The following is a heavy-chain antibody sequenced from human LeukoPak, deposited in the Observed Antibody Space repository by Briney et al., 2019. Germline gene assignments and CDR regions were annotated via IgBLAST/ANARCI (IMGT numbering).Heavy chain of an antibody. CDR3: ARGPFTMVRGVIITPLGFDY. D-gene: IGHD3-10*01. V-gene: IGHV1-69*13. J-gene: IGHJ4*02. CDR2: NIPIFGTA. CDR1: GGTFSSYA. Sequence: ASVKVSCKASGGTFSSYAISWVRQAPGQGLEWMGGNIPIFGTANYAQKFQGRVTITADESTSTAYMELSSLGSEHTAVYYCARGPFTMVRGVIITPLGFDYWGQGTLVTVSS.